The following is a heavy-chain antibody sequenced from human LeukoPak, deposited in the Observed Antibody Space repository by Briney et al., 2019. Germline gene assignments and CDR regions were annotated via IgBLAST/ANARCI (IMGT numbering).Heavy chain of an antibody. CDR3: ARDFLYYYDSSGTRVDAFDI. J-gene: IGHJ3*02. V-gene: IGHV1-8*03. D-gene: IGHD3-22*01. Sequence: GASVKVSCKASGYTFTSYDINWVRQATGQGLEWMGWMNPDSGNTGYAQKFQGRVTNTRNTSISTAYMELSSLRSEDTAVYYCARDFLYYYDSSGTRVDAFDIWGQGTMVTVSS. CDR1: GYTFTSYD. CDR2: MNPDSGNT.